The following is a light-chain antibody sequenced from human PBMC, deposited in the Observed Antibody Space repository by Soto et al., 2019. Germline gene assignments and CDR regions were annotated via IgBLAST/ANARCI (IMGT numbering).Light chain of an antibody. Sequence: QSVLTQPPSASGSPGQSVTISCTGTSSDVGGYNYVSWYQQHPGKAPKLMIYEVSKRPSGVPDRFSGSKSGNTASLTVSGRQAEDEADYYCSSYAGSNNRYVFGTGSKVTVL. CDR1: SSDVGGYNY. CDR3: SSYAGSNNRYV. J-gene: IGLJ1*01. V-gene: IGLV2-8*01. CDR2: EVS.